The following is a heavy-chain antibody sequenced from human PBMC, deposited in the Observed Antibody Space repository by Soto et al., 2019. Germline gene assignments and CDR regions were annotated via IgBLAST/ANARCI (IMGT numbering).Heavy chain of an antibody. Sequence: GGSLRLSCTASGFTFGDYAMSWFRQAPGKGLEWVGFIRSKAYGGTTEYAASVKGRFTIPRDDSKSIAYLQMNSLKTEDTAVYYCTPINDYYDSSGYGFDPWGQGTLVTVSS. J-gene: IGHJ5*02. CDR3: TPINDYYDSSGYGFDP. V-gene: IGHV3-49*03. CDR2: IRSKAYGGTT. D-gene: IGHD3-22*01. CDR1: GFTFGDYA.